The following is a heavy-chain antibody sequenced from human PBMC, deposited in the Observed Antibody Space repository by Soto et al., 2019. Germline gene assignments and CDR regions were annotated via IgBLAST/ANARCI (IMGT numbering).Heavy chain of an antibody. Sequence: ASVKVSCKASGYTFTSYAMHWVRQAPGQRLEWMGWINAGNGNTKYSQKFQGRVTNTRDTSASTAYMELSSLRSEDTAVYYCARVGPNPKTTRVVDRPFDYWGQGTLVTVSS. CDR2: INAGNGNT. CDR3: ARVGPNPKTTRVVDRPFDY. V-gene: IGHV1-3*01. CDR1: GYTFTSYA. J-gene: IGHJ4*02. D-gene: IGHD2-15*01.